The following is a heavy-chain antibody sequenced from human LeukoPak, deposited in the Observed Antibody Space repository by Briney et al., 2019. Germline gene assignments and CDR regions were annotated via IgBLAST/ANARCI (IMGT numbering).Heavy chain of an antibody. CDR3: ARTQGNYYDSSGEDAFGI. CDR1: GYTFTGYY. CDR2: INPNSGGT. V-gene: IGHV1-2*06. D-gene: IGHD3-22*01. Sequence: GASVKVSCKASGYTFTGYYMHWVRQAPGQGLEWMGRINPNSGGTNYAQKFQGRVTMTRDTSISTAYMELSRLRSDDTAVYYCARTQGNYYDSSGEDAFGIWGQGTMVTVSS. J-gene: IGHJ3*02.